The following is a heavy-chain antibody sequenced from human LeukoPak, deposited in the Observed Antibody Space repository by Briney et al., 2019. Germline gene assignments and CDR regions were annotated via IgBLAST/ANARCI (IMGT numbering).Heavy chain of an antibody. CDR2: ISAYNGNT. J-gene: IGHJ6*02. Sequence: GASVKVSCKASGYTFTSYGISWVRQAPGQGLEWMGWISAYNGNTNYAQRLQGRVTMTTDTSTSTAYMELRSLRSDDTAVYYCARDGESSPNTHYYGMDVWGQGTTVTVSS. V-gene: IGHV1-18*01. CDR3: ARDGESSPNTHYYGMDV. D-gene: IGHD3-10*01. CDR1: GYTFTSYG.